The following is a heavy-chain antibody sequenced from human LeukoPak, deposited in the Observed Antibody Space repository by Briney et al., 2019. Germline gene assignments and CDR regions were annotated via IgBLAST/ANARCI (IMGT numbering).Heavy chain of an antibody. CDR1: GFNFNNYD. J-gene: IGHJ4*02. D-gene: IGHD3-3*01. Sequence: TGGSLRLSCVASGFNFNNYDLHWVRQAPGKGLEWVAVISYDGSNKYYADSVKGRFTISRDNSKNTLYLQMNSLRAEDTAVYYCAKDSYDFWSGYLFDYWGQGTLVTVSS. V-gene: IGHV3-30*19. CDR2: ISYDGSNK. CDR3: AKDSYDFWSGYLFDY.